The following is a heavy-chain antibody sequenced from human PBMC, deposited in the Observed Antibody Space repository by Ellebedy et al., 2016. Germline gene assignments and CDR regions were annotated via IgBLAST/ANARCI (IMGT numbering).Heavy chain of an antibody. V-gene: IGHV3-30*18. D-gene: IGHD3-22*01. CDR2: TSHDGTKK. CDR3: AKGFYDNYNYGMDV. CDR1: GFTFRSYG. Sequence: GESLKISXVASGFTFRSYGMHWVRQAPGKGLEWVAVTSHDGTKKEFGDSVRGRFTISRDNFKNTLYLQMNNLRGEDTATYYCAKGFYDNYNYGMDVWGRGTTVTVSS. J-gene: IGHJ6*02.